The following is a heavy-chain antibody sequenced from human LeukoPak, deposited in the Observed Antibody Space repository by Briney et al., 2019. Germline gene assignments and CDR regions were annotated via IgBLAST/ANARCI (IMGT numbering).Heavy chain of an antibody. D-gene: IGHD7-27*01. CDR3: ARVWDWGSGNYFDY. CDR1: GFTFDDYG. CDR2: INWNSGST. J-gene: IGHJ4*02. Sequence: AASVKVSCAASGFTFDDYGMSWVRQAPGKGLEWVSGINWNSGSTGYADSVKGRFTTSRDNAKNSLYLQMNSLRAEDTALYYCARVWDWGSGNYFDYWGQGTLVTVSS. V-gene: IGHV3-20*04.